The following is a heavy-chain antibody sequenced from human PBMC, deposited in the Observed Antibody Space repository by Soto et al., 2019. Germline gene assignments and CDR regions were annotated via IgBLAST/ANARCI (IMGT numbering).Heavy chain of an antibody. CDR3: ARAQYSSSSFRLDD. V-gene: IGHV1-46*01. CDR1: GYSFSSYF. CDR2: ISLSGGNA. J-gene: IGHJ4*02. Sequence: ASVKVSCKASGYSFSSYFIHWVRQAPGHGLEWMGIISLSGGNANYAQKLQGRVAMSRDTSTNTVFMELSSLRSEDTAVYYCARAQYSSSSFRLDDWGQGTLVTVSS. D-gene: IGHD6-6*01.